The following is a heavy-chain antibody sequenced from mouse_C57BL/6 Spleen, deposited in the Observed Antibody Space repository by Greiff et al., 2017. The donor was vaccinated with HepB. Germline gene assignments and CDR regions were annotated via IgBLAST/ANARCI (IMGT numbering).Heavy chain of an antibody. CDR2: IYPRDGST. J-gene: IGHJ4*01. CDR1: GYTFTSYD. CDR3: ARGPFTTVVATDAMDY. Sequence: VQLQQSGPELVKPGASVKLSCKASGYTFTSYDINWVKQRPGQGLEWIGWIYPRDGSTKYNEKFKGTATLTVDTSSSTAYMELHSLTSEDSAVYFCARGPFTTVVATDAMDYWGQGTSVTVSS. D-gene: IGHD1-1*01. V-gene: IGHV1-85*01.